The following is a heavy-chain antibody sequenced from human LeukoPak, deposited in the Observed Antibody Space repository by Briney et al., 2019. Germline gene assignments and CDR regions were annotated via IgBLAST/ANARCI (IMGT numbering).Heavy chain of an antibody. J-gene: IGHJ4*02. V-gene: IGHV4-39*07. Sequence: SETLSLTCTVSGGSISSSSYYWGWIRQPPGKGLEWIGSIYYSGSTYYNPSLKSRVTISVDTSKNQSSLKLSSVTAADTAVYYCAGTPYYYDSSGYYYFSGSGRRYFDYWGQGTLVTVSS. CDR3: AGTPYYYDSSGYYYFSGSGRRYFDY. CDR1: GGSISSSSYY. CDR2: IYYSGST. D-gene: IGHD3-22*01.